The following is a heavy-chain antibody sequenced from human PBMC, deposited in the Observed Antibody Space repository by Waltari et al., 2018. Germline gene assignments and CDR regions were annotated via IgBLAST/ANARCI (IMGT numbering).Heavy chain of an antibody. CDR1: GFSLSTSGVG. J-gene: IGHJ4*02. V-gene: IGHV2-5*01. Sequence: QITLKESGPTLVKPTQTLTLTCTFSGFSLSTSGVGVGWIRQPPGKALEWLALIYWNDDKLYSPSLKSRLTITKDTSKNQVVLTMTNMDPVDTATYYCAHSLKSYYYDSRNLFDYWGQGTLVTVSS. D-gene: IGHD3-22*01. CDR3: AHSLKSYYYDSRNLFDY. CDR2: IYWNDDK.